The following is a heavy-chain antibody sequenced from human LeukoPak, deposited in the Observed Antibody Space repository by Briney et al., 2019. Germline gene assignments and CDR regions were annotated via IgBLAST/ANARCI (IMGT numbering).Heavy chain of an antibody. J-gene: IGHJ4*02. CDR2: IKQDGSEK. CDR1: GFTFSSYS. V-gene: IGHV3-7*01. D-gene: IGHD1-1*01. Sequence: PGGSLRLSCAASGFTFSSYSMNWVRQAPGKGLEWVANIKQDGSEKYYVDSVKGRFTISRDNAKNSLYLQMNSLRAEDTAVYYCARDDDPRTGTTGGNYWGQGTLVTVSS. CDR3: ARDDDPRTGTTGGNY.